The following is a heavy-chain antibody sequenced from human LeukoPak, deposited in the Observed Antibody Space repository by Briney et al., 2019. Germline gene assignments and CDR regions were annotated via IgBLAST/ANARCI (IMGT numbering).Heavy chain of an antibody. J-gene: IGHJ6*02. CDR3: ARYYGFYGMDV. V-gene: IGHV3-7*04. Sequence: GGSLRLSCAASGLTFSGQWMNWVRQAPGEGPEWVANIKEDGSVKTYVDSVKGRFTISRDNAKNSLYLQMNSLRAEDTAVYYCARYYGFYGMDVWGQGTTVTVSS. CDR2: IKEDGSVK. CDR1: GLTFSGQW. D-gene: IGHD3-10*01.